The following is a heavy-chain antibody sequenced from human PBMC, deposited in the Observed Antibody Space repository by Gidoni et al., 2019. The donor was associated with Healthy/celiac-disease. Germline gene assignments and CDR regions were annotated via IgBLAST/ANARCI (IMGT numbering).Heavy chain of an antibody. J-gene: IGHJ6*02. V-gene: IGHV4-39*01. CDR2: IYYSGST. CDR3: ARSHYEFWSGSRTSYYYYGMDV. Sequence: QLQLQESGPGLVKPSETLSLTCTVSGGSISSSSYYWGWIRQPPGKGLEWIGSIYYSGSTYYNPSLKRRVTISVDTSKNQFSRKLSSVTAADTAVYYCARSHYEFWSGSRTSYYYYGMDVWGQGTTVTVSS. D-gene: IGHD3-3*01. CDR1: GGSISSSSYY.